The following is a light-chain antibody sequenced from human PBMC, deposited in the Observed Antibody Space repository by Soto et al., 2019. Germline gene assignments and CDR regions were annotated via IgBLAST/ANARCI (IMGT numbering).Light chain of an antibody. CDR1: QRVSSSS. J-gene: IGKJ1*01. Sequence: EIVLTQSPATLSLSPGERATLSCRASQRVSSSSLAWYQHKPGQSPRLLIFGVSSRVTDIPDRFSGSGSGTDFTLTINRLEPEDFAVYYCQQYSISSTFGQGTKVEIK. V-gene: IGKV3-20*01. CDR3: QQYSISST. CDR2: GVS.